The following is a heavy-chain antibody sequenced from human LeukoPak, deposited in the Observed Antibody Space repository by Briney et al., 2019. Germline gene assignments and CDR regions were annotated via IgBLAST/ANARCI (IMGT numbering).Heavy chain of an antibody. CDR3: ASATHSSSWSYFDY. Sequence: PGGSLTLSCTASGCTFSSYAMHWIRQAPGKGLEWVAVISYDGSNKYYADSVKGRFSISRDKSKNTLYLQMNSLRAEDTAVYYCASATHSSSWSYFDYWGQGTLVTVSS. V-gene: IGHV3-30-3*01. CDR1: GCTFSSYA. CDR2: ISYDGSNK. J-gene: IGHJ4*02. D-gene: IGHD6-13*01.